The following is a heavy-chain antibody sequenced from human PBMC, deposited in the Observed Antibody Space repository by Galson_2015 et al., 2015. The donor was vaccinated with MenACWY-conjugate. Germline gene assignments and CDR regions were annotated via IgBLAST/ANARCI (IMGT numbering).Heavy chain of an antibody. V-gene: IGHV4-59*08. J-gene: IGHJ4*02. CDR2: IRDTGSL. CDR3: ARIPTWGSSYGYCDY. CDR1: GGSISSHY. D-gene: IGHD5-18*01. Sequence: SETLSLTCTVSGGSISSHYWSWFRQPPGKGLEWIAYIRDTGSLKDNPSLKSRVTMSADTSKNQFSLRLISVTAADTAVYYCARIPTWGSSYGYCDYWGQGILVAVSP.